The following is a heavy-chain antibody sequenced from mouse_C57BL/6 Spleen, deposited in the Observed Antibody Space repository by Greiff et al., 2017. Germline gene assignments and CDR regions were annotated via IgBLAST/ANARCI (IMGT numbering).Heavy chain of an antibody. D-gene: IGHD1-1*01. J-gene: IGHJ2*01. Sequence: VQLQQSGAELVRPGASVTLSCKASGYTFTDYEMHWVKQTPVHGLEWIGAIDPETGGTAYNQKFKGKAILTADKSSSTAYMELRSLTSEDSAVYYCTRGGGYYGGGYFDYWGKGTTLTVSS. CDR2: IDPETGGT. CDR1: GYTFTDYE. V-gene: IGHV1-15*01. CDR3: TRGGGYYGGGYFDY.